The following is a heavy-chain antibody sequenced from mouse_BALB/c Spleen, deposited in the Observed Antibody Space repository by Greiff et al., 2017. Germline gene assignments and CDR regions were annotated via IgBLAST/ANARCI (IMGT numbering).Heavy chain of an antibody. J-gene: IGHJ3*01. D-gene: IGHD2-1*01. CDR2: IWAGGST. V-gene: IGHV2-9*02. Sequence: QVQLQQSGPGLVAPSQSLSITCTVSGFSLTSYGVHWVRQPPGKGLEWLGVIWAGGSTNYNSALMSRLSISKDNSKSQVFLKMNSLQTDDTAMYYCARDNYGNYVWFAYWGQGTLVTVSA. CDR3: ARDNYGNYVWFAY. CDR1: GFSLTSYG.